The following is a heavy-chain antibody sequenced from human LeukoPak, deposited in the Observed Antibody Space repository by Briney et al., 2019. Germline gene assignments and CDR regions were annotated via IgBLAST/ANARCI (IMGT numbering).Heavy chain of an antibody. Sequence: GGSLRLSCAASGFSFSSYAMHWVRQAPGKGLEWVAVISYDGSNKYYADSVKGRFTISRDNAKNSLYLQMNSLRAEDTAVYYCARSSTWLSYGLDVWGQGTTVTVSS. D-gene: IGHD6-19*01. CDR3: ARSSTWLSYGLDV. CDR1: GFSFSSYA. J-gene: IGHJ6*02. CDR2: ISYDGSNK. V-gene: IGHV3-30*04.